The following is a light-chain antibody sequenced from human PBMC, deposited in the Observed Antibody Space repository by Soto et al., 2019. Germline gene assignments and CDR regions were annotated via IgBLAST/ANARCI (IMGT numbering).Light chain of an antibody. V-gene: IGLV2-14*01. CDR3: SSSTSISTPYV. CDR1: SSDVGGYNY. Sequence: QSALTQTASVSGSPGQSIIISCTGTSSDVGGYNYVSWYQQHPGKAPKLMIYDVSNRPSGVSNRFSGSKSGNTASLTISGLHAEDEADYYCSSSTSISTPYVFGTGTKLTVL. CDR2: DVS. J-gene: IGLJ1*01.